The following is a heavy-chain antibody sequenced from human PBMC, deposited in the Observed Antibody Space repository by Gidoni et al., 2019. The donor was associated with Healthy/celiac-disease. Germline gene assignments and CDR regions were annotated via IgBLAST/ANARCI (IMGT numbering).Heavy chain of an antibody. CDR2: ISSSSSDT. Sequence: QVQLVESGGGLGKPGGSLRLSCAAYDFTFSAYDMSWIRQAPGKGLEWVSYISSSSSDTNYADSVKGRFTISRDNAKNSLYLQMNSLRAEDTAVYYCARAQDILTGCYFDYWGQGTLVTVSS. D-gene: IGHD3-9*01. J-gene: IGHJ4*02. CDR1: DFTFSAYD. CDR3: ARAQDILTGCYFDY. V-gene: IGHV3-11*06.